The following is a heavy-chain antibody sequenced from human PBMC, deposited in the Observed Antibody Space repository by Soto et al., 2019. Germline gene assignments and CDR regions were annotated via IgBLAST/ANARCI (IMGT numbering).Heavy chain of an antibody. D-gene: IGHD3-3*01. CDR2: VDPQDDET. CDR1: GYTLTELS. V-gene: IGHV1-24*01. CDR3: ATLSNDFWIGPISWFDP. J-gene: IGHJ5*02. Sequence: ASVKVPCKDSGYTLTELSMHWLRQAPATALEWTGGVDPQDDETIYAQKSQRRVTMTQDTSTDTAYMELSSLCSDDAAVDDCATLSNDFWIGPISWFDPWGQGNLVTVSS.